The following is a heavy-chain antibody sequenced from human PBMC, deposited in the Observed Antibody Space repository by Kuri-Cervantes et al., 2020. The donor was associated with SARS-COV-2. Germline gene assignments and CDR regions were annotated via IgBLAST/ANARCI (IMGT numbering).Heavy chain of an antibody. Sequence: GESLKISCAASGFTVSSNYMSWVRQAPGKGLEWVSAISGSGGSTYYADSVKGRFTISRDNSKNTLYLQMNSLRAEDTAVYYCAKDFVYYYDSSGYLFDYWGQGTLVTVSS. CDR2: ISGSGGST. CDR1: GFTVSSNY. J-gene: IGHJ4*02. CDR3: AKDFVYYYDSSGYLFDY. V-gene: IGHV3-23*01. D-gene: IGHD3-22*01.